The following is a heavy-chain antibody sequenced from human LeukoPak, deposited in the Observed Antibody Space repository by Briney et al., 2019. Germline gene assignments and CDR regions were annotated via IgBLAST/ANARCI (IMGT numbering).Heavy chain of an antibody. D-gene: IGHD3-3*01. CDR1: GFTVISNY. CDR3: VRAIGVVVEY. V-gene: IGHV3-53*01. J-gene: IGHJ4*02. Sequence: TGGSLRLSCAASGFTVISNYMSWVRQAPGKGLEWVSVSYSGGGTFYADSVKGRFTISRDNPKNTVYLQMIGLSAEDTAVYYCVRAIGVVVEYWGQGTLVTVSS. CDR2: SYSGGGT.